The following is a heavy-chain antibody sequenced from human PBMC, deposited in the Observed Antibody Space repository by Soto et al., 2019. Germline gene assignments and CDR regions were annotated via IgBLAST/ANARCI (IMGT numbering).Heavy chain of an antibody. CDR2: TSNDGSNT. Sequence: QVQVVESGGGVVQPGTSLRLSCAASAFTLSKFVMHWVRKAPGRGLEWVAVTSNDGSNTFYADSVKGRFTISRDNSKNTVYLQMNSLRTEDTAVYYCARGNLDVWGQGTTVTVSS. CDR3: ARGNLDV. CDR1: AFTLSKFV. D-gene: IGHD1-7*01. V-gene: IGHV3-30-3*01. J-gene: IGHJ6*02.